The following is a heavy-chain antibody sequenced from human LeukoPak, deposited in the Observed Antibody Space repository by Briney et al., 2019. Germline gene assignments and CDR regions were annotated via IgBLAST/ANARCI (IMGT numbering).Heavy chain of an antibody. D-gene: IGHD6-13*01. J-gene: IGHJ5*02. CDR1: GGTFSSYA. Sequence: ASVKVSCKASGGTFSSYAISWVRQAPGQGLEWMGGIIPIFGTANYAQKFQGRVTITADESTSTAYMELSSLRSEDTAVYYCARDSVGIAAAGTGDWFDPWGQGTLVTVSS. CDR3: ARDSVGIAAAGTGDWFDP. CDR2: IIPIFGTA. V-gene: IGHV1-69*13.